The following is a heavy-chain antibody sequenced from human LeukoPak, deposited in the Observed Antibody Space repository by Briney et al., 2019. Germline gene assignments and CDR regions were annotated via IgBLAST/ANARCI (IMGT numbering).Heavy chain of an antibody. V-gene: IGHV4-59*08. CDR1: GASISSYY. Sequence: PSETLSLTCTVSGASISSYYWSWIRQTPGKGLEWIGYIYYSGSTNYNPSLQSRVTISVDTSKNQFSLKLSSVTAADTAVYYCARHTTMVHFDYWGQGTLVTVSS. CDR2: IYYSGST. CDR3: ARHTTMVHFDY. D-gene: IGHD5-18*01. J-gene: IGHJ4*02.